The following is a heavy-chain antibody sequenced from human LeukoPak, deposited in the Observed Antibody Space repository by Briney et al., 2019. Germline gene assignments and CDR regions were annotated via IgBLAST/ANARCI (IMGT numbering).Heavy chain of an antibody. Sequence: ASVKVSCKASGYIFTSYGISWVRQAPGQGLEWMGWVSPYNGITNYAQNFQGRVTMTTDASTSTAYIELRSLRSDDTAVYYCAREATVTMDYWGQGTLVTVSS. CDR1: GYIFTSYG. CDR2: VSPYNGIT. D-gene: IGHD4-17*01. V-gene: IGHV1-18*01. J-gene: IGHJ4*02. CDR3: AREATVTMDY.